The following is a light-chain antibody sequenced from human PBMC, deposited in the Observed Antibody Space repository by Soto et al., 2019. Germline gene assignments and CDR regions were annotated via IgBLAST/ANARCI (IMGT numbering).Light chain of an antibody. CDR1: KSVSSN. V-gene: IGKV3-15*01. CDR3: QYYNNWPRT. CDR2: GAS. J-gene: IGKJ1*01. Sequence: EIVMTQSPATLSVSPGERATLSCRASKSVSSNLAWYQQKPGQAPRLLIYGASTRATGIPARFSGSGSGTEFTLTISSLQSEDSAVYYCQYYNNWPRTFGQGTKVEIK.